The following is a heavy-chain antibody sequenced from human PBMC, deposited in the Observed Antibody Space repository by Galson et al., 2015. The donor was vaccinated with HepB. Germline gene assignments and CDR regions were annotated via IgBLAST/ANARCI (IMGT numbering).Heavy chain of an antibody. D-gene: IGHD2-21*02. J-gene: IGHJ5*01. CDR3: ARVARLSCGIDCYSRWFDS. V-gene: IGHV3-11*01. CDR2: IGHSASAI. Sequence: SLRLSCAASGFTFSDYYMGWIRQAPGKGLDFVSYIGHSASAISFADSVKGRFTISRDNAKKSLSLHMSSLRAEDTAVYYCARVARLSCGIDCYSRWFDSWGQGTLVTVSS. CDR1: GFTFSDYY.